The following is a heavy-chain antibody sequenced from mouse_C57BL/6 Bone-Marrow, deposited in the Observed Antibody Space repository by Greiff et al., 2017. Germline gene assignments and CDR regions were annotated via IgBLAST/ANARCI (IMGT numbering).Heavy chain of an antibody. V-gene: IGHV1-81*01. D-gene: IGHD2-5*01. J-gene: IGHJ3*01. CDR2: IYPRSGNT. Sequence: QVQLQQSGAELARPGASVKLSCKASGYTFTSYGISWVKQRTGQGLEWIGEIYPRSGNTYYNEKFKGKATLTADKSSSTAYMELRSLTSEDSAVFFWASSYCSNYPWFAYWGQGTLVTVSA. CDR1: GYTFTSYG. CDR3: ASSYCSNYPWFAY.